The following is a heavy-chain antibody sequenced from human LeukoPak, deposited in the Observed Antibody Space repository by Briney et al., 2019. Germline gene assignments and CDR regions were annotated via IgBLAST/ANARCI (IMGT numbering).Heavy chain of an antibody. CDR1: GFTFSSYA. J-gene: IGHJ4*02. D-gene: IGHD3-10*01. Sequence: GGSLRLSCAASGFTFSSYAMSWVHQAPGKGLEWVSAISGSGGSTYYADSVKGRFTISRDNSKNTLYLQMNSLRAEDTAVYYCARGRFPYYFDYWGQGTLVTVSS. CDR2: ISGSGGST. CDR3: ARGRFPYYFDY. V-gene: IGHV3-23*01.